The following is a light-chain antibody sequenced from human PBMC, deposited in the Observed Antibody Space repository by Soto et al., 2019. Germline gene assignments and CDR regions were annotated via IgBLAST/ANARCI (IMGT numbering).Light chain of an antibody. CDR2: KAS. CDR3: QLYGFSPKM. J-gene: IGKJ1*01. V-gene: IGKV1-5*03. Sequence: DIQMTQSPSTLSGSVGDRVTITCRASQTISSWLAWYQQKPGKAPKLLIYKASTLKSGVPSRFSGSGSGTDFTLTISRLEPEDLAVYYCQLYGFSPKMFGQGTKVDIK. CDR1: QTISSW.